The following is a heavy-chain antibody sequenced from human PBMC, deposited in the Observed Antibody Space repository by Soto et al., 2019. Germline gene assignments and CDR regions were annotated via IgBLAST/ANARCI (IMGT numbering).Heavy chain of an antibody. J-gene: IGHJ6*03. Sequence: SETLSLTCTVSGGSISSGGYYWSWIRQHPGKGLEWIGYIYYSGSTYYNPSLKSRVTIPVDTSKNQFSLKLSSVTAADTAVYYCARVKVVPAAISPAMDVWGKGTTVTVSS. CDR3: ARVKVVPAAISPAMDV. CDR2: IYYSGST. CDR1: GGSISSGGYY. D-gene: IGHD2-2*01. V-gene: IGHV4-31*03.